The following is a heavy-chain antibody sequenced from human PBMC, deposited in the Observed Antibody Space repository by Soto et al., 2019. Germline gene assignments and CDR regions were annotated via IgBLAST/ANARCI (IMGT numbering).Heavy chain of an antibody. CDR3: ARHYYDSSGYYPLDY. CDR1: GGSISSYY. J-gene: IGHJ4*02. Sequence: SETLSLTCTVSGGSISSYYWSWIRQPPGKGLGWIGYIYYSGSTNYNPSLKSRVTISVDTSKNQFSLKLSSVTAADTAVYYCARHYYDSSGYYPLDYWGQGTLVTVSS. V-gene: IGHV4-59*01. D-gene: IGHD3-22*01. CDR2: IYYSGST.